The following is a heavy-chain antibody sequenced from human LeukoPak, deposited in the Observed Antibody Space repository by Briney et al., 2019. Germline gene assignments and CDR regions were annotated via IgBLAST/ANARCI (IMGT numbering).Heavy chain of an antibody. J-gene: IGHJ5*02. CDR2: IYTSGST. D-gene: IGHD6-6*01. V-gene: IGHV4-4*09. Sequence: SETLSLTCTVSGGSISSYYWSWIRQPPGKGLEWIGYIYTSGSTNYNPSLKSRVTISVDTSKNQFSLKPSSVTAADTAVYYCARLQQLAGAFDPWGQGTLVTVSS. CDR3: ARLQQLAGAFDP. CDR1: GGSISSYY.